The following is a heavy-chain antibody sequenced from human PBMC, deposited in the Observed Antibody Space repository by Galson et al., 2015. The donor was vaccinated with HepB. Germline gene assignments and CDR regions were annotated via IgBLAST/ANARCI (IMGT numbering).Heavy chain of an antibody. CDR1: GFTFSTYW. J-gene: IGHJ5*02. Sequence: SLRLSCAASGFTFSTYWMSWVRQAPGKGLEWVANINQYGSRNYYVDSAKGRFTISRDNFKNTLYLQMNSLRAEDTAVYYCARDFSPFFFDPWGQGTLVTVSS. D-gene: IGHD2/OR15-2a*01. V-gene: IGHV3-7*01. CDR2: INQYGSRN. CDR3: ARDFSPFFFDP.